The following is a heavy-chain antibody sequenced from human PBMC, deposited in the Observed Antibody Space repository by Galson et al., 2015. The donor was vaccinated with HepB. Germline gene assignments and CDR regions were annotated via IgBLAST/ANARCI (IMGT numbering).Heavy chain of an antibody. J-gene: IGHJ4*02. D-gene: IGHD3-10*01. CDR1: GFAFSSYA. CDR3: VGGRGGVISLFDY. CDR2: ISGSVGST. Sequence: SLRLSCAASGFAFSSYAMSWVRQAPGKGLEWVAVISGSVGSTNYADSVKGRFTISRDNSKSTLYLQRNSLSAEDTAVYYCVGGRGGVISLFDYWGQGTLVTVSS. V-gene: IGHV3-23*01.